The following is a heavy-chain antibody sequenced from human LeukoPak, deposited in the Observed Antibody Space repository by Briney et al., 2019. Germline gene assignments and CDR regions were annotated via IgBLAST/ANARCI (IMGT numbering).Heavy chain of an antibody. CDR3: ARDPSLAGDEERGWFDP. D-gene: IGHD6-19*01. Sequence: SETLSLTCTVSGGSISNTNYYWAWIRQPPGRGLEWIGSIYYTGTTFDNPSLKSRVTISVDKSKNQFSLKLSSVTAADTAVYYCARDPSLAGDEERGWFDPWGQGTLVTVSS. V-gene: IGHV4-39*07. CDR1: GGSISNTNYY. J-gene: IGHJ5*02. CDR2: IYYTGTT.